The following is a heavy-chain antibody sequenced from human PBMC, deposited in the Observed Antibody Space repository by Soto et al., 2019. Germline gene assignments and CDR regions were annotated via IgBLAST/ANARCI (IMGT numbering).Heavy chain of an antibody. CDR2: IGSSSGTI. Sequence: GGSLRLSCAASGFTFSSYSMNWVRQAPGKGLEWVSYIGSSSGTIYYADSVKGRFTISRDNAKNSLYPQMNSLRAEDTAVYYCARKGDFDYWGQGTLVTVSS. V-gene: IGHV3-48*01. CDR1: GFTFSSYS. J-gene: IGHJ4*02. CDR3: ARKGDFDY.